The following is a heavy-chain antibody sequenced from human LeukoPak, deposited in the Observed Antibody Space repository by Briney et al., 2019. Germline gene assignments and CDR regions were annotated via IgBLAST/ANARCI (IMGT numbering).Heavy chain of an antibody. Sequence: SVKVSCXVSGDTFNSYAVAWVRQAPGQGLEWMGLIIPAFGTTHYAQRFQGRVTITSDKSTTTAYMELGSLRSEDTAVYYCAREYYGSGSYYDGYYFDFWGQGTLVTVSS. J-gene: IGHJ4*02. CDR1: GDTFNSYA. CDR2: IIPAFGTT. D-gene: IGHD3-10*01. CDR3: AREYYGSGSYYDGYYFDF. V-gene: IGHV1-69*06.